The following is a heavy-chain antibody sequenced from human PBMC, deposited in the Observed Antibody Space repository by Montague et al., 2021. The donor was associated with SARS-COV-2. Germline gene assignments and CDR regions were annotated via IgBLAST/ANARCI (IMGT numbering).Heavy chain of an antibody. CDR1: GFSLSTSGMC. V-gene: IGHV2-70*11. CDR2: XDWDDDK. D-gene: IGHD4-17*01. CDR3: ARIQATVNAFDI. Sequence: PALVKPTQTLTLTCTFSGFSLSTSGMCVSRIRQPPGKALEWLARXDWDDDKYYSTSLKTRLTISKDTSKNQVVLTMTNMDPVDTATYYCARIQATVNAFDIWGQGTMVTVSS. J-gene: IGHJ3*02.